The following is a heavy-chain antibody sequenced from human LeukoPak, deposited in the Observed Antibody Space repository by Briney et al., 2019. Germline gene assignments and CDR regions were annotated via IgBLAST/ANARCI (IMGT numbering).Heavy chain of an antibody. J-gene: IGHJ4*02. CDR3: ASGYDYVWGSYRYALPFDY. D-gene: IGHD3-16*02. V-gene: IGHV3-74*01. CDR1: GFTFSSYW. Sequence: GGSLRLSCAASGFTFSSYWMHWVRQAPGKGLVWVSRINSDGSSTSYADSVKGRFTISRDNAKNTLYLQMNSLRAEDTAVYYCASGYDYVWGSYRYALPFDYWGQGTLVTVSS. CDR2: INSDGSST.